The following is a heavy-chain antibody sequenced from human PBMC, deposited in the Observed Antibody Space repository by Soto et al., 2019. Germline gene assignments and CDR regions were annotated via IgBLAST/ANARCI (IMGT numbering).Heavy chain of an antibody. D-gene: IGHD3-22*01. J-gene: IGHJ5*02. CDR2: ISRDGTNT. Sequence: GGSLRLSCAASGFTCDDCNMHWVRQAPGKGLEWVSLISRDGTNTNYAESVKGRFTISRDNSKNSLYLQMNSLRTEDTALYYCVKETYYYDVSSYYPLGSWGQGTLVTVSS. CDR3: VKETYYYDVSSYYPLGS. CDR1: GFTCDDCN. V-gene: IGHV3-43*01.